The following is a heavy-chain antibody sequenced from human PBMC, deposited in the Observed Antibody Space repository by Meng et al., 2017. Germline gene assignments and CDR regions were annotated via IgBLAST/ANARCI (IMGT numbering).Heavy chain of an antibody. CDR1: GFTFSSYG. CDR3: ARDCRIYDSSGYYSSVNVIFDY. CDR2: IWYDGSNK. V-gene: IGHV3-33*01. D-gene: IGHD3-22*01. Sequence: SLKISCAASGFTFSSYGMHWVRQAPGKGLEWVAVIWYDGSNKYYADSVKGRFTISRDNSKNTLYLQMNSLKAEDKAVYYCARDCRIYDSSGYYSSVNVIFDYWGQGTLVTVSS. J-gene: IGHJ4*02.